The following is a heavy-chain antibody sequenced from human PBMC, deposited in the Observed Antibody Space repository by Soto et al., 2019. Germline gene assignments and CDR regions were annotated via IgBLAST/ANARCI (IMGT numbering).Heavy chain of an antibody. V-gene: IGHV3-33*01. CDR3: ARGDDIVLVSSALERGYSYGNFVY. Sequence: PGGSLRLSCATFGFTFNYYGMHWVRQAPGKGLEWVAVIWNDGSNKNYGDSVKGRFTISRDNSKNTLHLQMNSLRAEDTAMYYCARGDDIVLVSSALERGYSYGNFVYWGQGTLVTVSS. J-gene: IGHJ4*02. CDR2: IWNDGSNK. D-gene: IGHD5-18*01. CDR1: GFTFNYYG.